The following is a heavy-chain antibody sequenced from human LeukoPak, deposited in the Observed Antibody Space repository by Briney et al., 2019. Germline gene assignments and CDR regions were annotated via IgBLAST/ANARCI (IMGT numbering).Heavy chain of an antibody. CDR1: GGSFSGYY. V-gene: IGHV4-34*01. J-gene: IGHJ6*03. D-gene: IGHD3-3*01. Sequence: SETLSLTCSVSGGSFSGYYWSWIRQAPGKGLEWIGEINHSGSTNYNPSLKSRVTISTDTSKNQFSLKLTSVTAADTAMYYCVRAGVVAYHLYYFHMDVWGNGTTVTVS. CDR3: VRAGVVAYHLYYFHMDV. CDR2: INHSGST.